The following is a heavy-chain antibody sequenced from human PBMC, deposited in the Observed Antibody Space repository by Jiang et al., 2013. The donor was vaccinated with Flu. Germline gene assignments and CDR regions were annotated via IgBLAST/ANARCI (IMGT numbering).Heavy chain of an antibody. CDR2: IIPILGIA. J-gene: IGHJ5*02. D-gene: IGHD3-22*01. V-gene: IGHV1-69*04. Sequence: GAEVKKPGSSVKVSCKASGGTFSSYAISWVRQAPGQGLEWMGRIIPILGIANYAQKFQGRVTITADKSTSTAYMELSSLRSEDTAVYYCAAGRYYDSSGYYHNWFDPWGQGTLVTVSS. CDR3: AAGRYYDSSGYYHNWFDP. CDR1: GGTFSSYA.